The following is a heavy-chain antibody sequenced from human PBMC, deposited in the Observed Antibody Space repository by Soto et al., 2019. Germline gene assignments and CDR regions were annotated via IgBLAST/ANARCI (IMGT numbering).Heavy chain of an antibody. J-gene: IGHJ4*02. CDR3: ARVRFGGWYYSDF. CDR2: ISSSSSTI. V-gene: IGHV3-48*01. D-gene: IGHD6-19*01. CDR1: GFTFSTYS. Sequence: EVRLVESGGGLEQPGGSLRLSCVASGFTFSTYSMNWVRQVPGKGLEWLSYISSSSSTIYYADSVRGRFTISRDNAKNSLYLQMSSLRREDTALYFCARVRFGGWYYSDFWGQGTLVTVAS.